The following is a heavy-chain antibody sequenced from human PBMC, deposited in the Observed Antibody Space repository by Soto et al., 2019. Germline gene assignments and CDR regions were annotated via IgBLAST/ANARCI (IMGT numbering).Heavy chain of an antibody. Sequence: SETLSLTCTVSGGSISSGDYYWSWVRQPPGEGLEWIGYISNSGSTYYNPSLKSRVTISEDTSKNQFSLKLSSVTAEDTAVYYCARLGYDDYGSIDYWGQGTLVTVSS. J-gene: IGHJ4*02. D-gene: IGHD4-17*01. CDR2: ISNSGST. CDR3: ARLGYDDYGSIDY. V-gene: IGHV4-30-4*01. CDR1: GGSISSGDYY.